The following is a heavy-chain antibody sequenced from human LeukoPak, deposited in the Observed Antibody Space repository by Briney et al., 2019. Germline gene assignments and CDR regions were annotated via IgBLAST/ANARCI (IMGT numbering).Heavy chain of an antibody. V-gene: IGHV5-51*01. CDR3: ARTVTYKGFFDP. CDR2: IYPGDSDT. CDR1: GYSFTNSW. J-gene: IGHJ5*02. D-gene: IGHD4-17*01. Sequence: GESLKISCKGSGYSFTNSWIGWVRQIPGKGLEWMGIIYPGDSDTRYSPSFLGQVTISADKSINIAYLQWSSLKASDTAIYYCARTVTYKGFFDPWGQGTPVTVSS.